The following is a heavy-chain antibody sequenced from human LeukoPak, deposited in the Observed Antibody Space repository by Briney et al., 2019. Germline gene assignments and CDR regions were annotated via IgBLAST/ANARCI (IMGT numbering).Heavy chain of an antibody. V-gene: IGHV4-39*01. J-gene: IGHJ3*02. CDR2: IYYSGST. D-gene: IGHD3-16*02. Sequence: PSETLSLTCTVSGGSISSSSYYWGWIRQPPGKGLEWIGSIYYSGSTYYNPSLKSRVTISVDTSKNQFSLKLSSVTAADTAVYYCARLFAPLIALHAFDIWGQGTMVTVSS. CDR3: ARLFAPLIALHAFDI. CDR1: GGSISSSSYY.